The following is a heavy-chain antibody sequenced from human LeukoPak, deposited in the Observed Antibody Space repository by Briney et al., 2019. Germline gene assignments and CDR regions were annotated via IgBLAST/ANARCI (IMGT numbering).Heavy chain of an antibody. CDR3: ARDGVRWELSSAFDI. V-gene: IGHV1-18*01. CDR2: ISAYNGNT. J-gene: IGHJ3*02. CDR1: GYTFTNCG. Sequence: GASVKVSCKASGYTFTNCGISWVRQAPGQGLEWMGWISAYNGNTDYAQKFQGRVSMTTDTSTSTAYMELRSLRSDDTAVYYCARDGVRWELSSAFDIWGQGTMVTVSS. D-gene: IGHD4-23*01.